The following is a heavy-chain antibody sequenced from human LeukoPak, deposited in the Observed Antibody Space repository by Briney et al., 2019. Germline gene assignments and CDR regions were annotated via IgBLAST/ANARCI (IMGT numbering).Heavy chain of an antibody. CDR1: GFTFSSYA. V-gene: IGHV3-30-3*01. CDR3: AESSSGELLLFDY. Sequence: PGRSLRLSCAASGFTFSSYAMHWVRQAPGKGLEWVAVISYDGSNKYYADSVKGRFTISRDNSKNTLYLQMNSLRAEDTAVYYCAESSSGELLLFDYWGQGTLVTVSS. D-gene: IGHD3-10*01. CDR2: ISYDGSNK. J-gene: IGHJ4*02.